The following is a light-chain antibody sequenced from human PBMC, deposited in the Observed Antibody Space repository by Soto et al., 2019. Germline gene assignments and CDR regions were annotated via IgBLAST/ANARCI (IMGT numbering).Light chain of an antibody. J-gene: IGLJ2*01. CDR1: SSDVGSYNL. V-gene: IGLV2-23*01. Sequence: QSALTQPASVSGSPGQSSTISCTGTSSDVGSYNLVSWYQQHPGKAPKLMIYEGSKWPSGVSNRFSGSKSGNTASLTISGLQAEDEADYYCCSYAGSSTVVFGGGTKLTVL. CDR2: EGS. CDR3: CSYAGSSTVV.